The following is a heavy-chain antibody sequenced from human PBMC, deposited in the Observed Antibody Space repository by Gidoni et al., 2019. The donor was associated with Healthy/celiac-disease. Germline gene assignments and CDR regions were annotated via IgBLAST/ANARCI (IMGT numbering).Heavy chain of an antibody. CDR1: PFSSYA. V-gene: IGHV3-23*01. J-gene: IGHJ4*02. CDR3: AKDRMAPDGYFDY. CDR2: ISGSGGST. Sequence: PFSSYAMSWVRQAPGKGLEWVSAISGSGGSTYYADSVKGRFTISRDNSKNTLYLQMNSLRAEDTAVYYCAKDRMAPDGYFDYWGQGTLVTVSS.